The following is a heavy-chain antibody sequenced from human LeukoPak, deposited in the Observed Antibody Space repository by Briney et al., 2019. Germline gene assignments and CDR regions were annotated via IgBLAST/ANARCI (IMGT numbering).Heavy chain of an antibody. V-gene: IGHV3-9*01. J-gene: IGHJ4*02. Sequence: GGSLRLSCVASGFTFDDYAMHWVRQAPGKGLQWVSGISWSGGGIGYADSVKGRFTISRDNTKNSLSLQMNSLRAEDTAFYYCAKGQYSGYDSRPDFWGQGTLVTVS. D-gene: IGHD5-12*01. CDR3: AKGQYSGYDSRPDF. CDR2: ISWSGGGI. CDR1: GFTFDDYA.